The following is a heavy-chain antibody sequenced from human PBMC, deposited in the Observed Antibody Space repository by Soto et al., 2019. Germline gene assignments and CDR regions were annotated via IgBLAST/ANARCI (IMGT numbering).Heavy chain of an antibody. V-gene: IGHV4-59*08. CDR3: ARTAHLLWFGGTPNDAFDI. J-gene: IGHJ3*02. CDR1: GGSISSYY. D-gene: IGHD3-10*01. Sequence: SETLSLTCTVSGGSISSYYWSWIRQPPGKGLEWIGYIYYSGSTNYNPSLKSRVTISVDTSKNQFSLKLSSVTAADTAVYYCARTAHLLWFGGTPNDAFDIWGQGTMVTVSS. CDR2: IYYSGST.